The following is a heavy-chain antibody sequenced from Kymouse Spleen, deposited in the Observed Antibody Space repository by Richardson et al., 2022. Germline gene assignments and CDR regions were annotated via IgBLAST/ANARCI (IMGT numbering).Heavy chain of an antibody. V-gene: IGHV3-33*01. Sequence: QVQLVESGGGVVQPGRSLRLSCAASGFTFSSYGMHWVRQAPGKGLEWVAVIWYDGSNKYYADSVKGRFTISRDNSKNTLYLQMNSLRAEDTAVYYCAREAARLWYFDLWGRGTLVTVSS. CDR2: IWYDGSNK. CDR1: GFTFSSYG. D-gene: IGHD6-6*01. J-gene: IGHJ2*01. CDR3: AREAARLWYFDL.